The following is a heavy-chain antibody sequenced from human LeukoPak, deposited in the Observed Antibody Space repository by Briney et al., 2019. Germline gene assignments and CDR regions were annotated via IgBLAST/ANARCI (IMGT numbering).Heavy chain of an antibody. D-gene: IGHD5-18*01. V-gene: IGHV3-23*01. J-gene: IGHJ4*02. CDR2: ISGSGGST. Sequence: GGSLRLSCAASGFTFDDYAMHWVRQAPGEGLEWVSAISGSGGSTYYADSVKGRFTISRDNSKNTLYLQMNSLRAEDTAVYYCAREIAPRAGYSYGRGGDYWGQGTLVTVSS. CDR1: GFTFDDYA. CDR3: AREIAPRAGYSYGRGGDY.